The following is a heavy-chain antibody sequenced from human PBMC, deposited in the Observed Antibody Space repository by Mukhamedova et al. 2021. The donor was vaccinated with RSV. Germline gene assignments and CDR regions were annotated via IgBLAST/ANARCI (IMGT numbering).Heavy chain of an antibody. V-gene: IGHV3-23*01. Sequence: DSVKGRFTISRDNSKNTLYLQMYSLRAEDTAVYYCARRGDCVSTSCYHFDFWGQGTLVTVSS. CDR3: ARRGDCVSTSCYHFDF. D-gene: IGHD2-2*01. J-gene: IGHJ4*02.